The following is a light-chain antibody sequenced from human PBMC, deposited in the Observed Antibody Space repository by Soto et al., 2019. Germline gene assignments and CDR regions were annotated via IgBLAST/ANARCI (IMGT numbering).Light chain of an antibody. CDR2: GSS. Sequence: IVLTQSPATLSVSPGERVTLSCRASENVGTNLARYQQRPGQPPRLLIYGSSTRATGISATFSGSGSRTEFTLTISSLHSEDSAVYYCQQYNNWGLSFGGGTRVEIK. CDR1: ENVGTN. V-gene: IGKV3D-15*01. J-gene: IGKJ4*01. CDR3: QQYNNWGLS.